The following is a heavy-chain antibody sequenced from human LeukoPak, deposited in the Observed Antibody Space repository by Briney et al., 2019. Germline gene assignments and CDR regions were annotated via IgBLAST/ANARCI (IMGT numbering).Heavy chain of an antibody. Sequence: GTSVKVSCKASGFTFTSAAVQWVRQARGQRLEWIGWIVVGSGNTNYAQKFQERVTITRDMSTSTAYMELSSLRSEDTAVYYCASDHNPDWVQVYWGQGTLVTVSS. J-gene: IGHJ4*02. CDR3: ASDHNPDWVQVY. V-gene: IGHV1-58*01. CDR1: GFTFTSAA. D-gene: IGHD1-14*01. CDR2: IVVGSGNT.